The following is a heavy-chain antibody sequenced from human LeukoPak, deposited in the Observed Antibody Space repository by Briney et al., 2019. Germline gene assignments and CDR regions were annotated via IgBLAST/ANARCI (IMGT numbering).Heavy chain of an antibody. V-gene: IGHV3-48*01. Sequence: QPGGSLRLSCAASGFTFSSYSMNWVRQAPGKGLEWVSYISSSSSTIYYADSVKGRFTISRDNAKNSLYLQMNSLRAEDTAVYYCVIQLTSTHYYYYMDVWGKGTTVTVSS. J-gene: IGHJ6*03. CDR3: VIQLTSTHYYYYMDV. CDR2: ISSSSSTI. D-gene: IGHD3-16*01. CDR1: GFTFSSYS.